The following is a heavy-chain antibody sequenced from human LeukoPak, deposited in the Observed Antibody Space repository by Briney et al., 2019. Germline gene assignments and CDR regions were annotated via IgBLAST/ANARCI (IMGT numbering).Heavy chain of an antibody. Sequence: GGSLRLSCAASGFTFDDYGMSWVRQAPGKGLEWVSGINWNGGSTGYADSVKGRFTISRDNAKNSLYLQMNSLRAEDTALYHCARGGLAAAGTNGMDVWGQGTTVTVSS. J-gene: IGHJ6*02. CDR2: INWNGGST. V-gene: IGHV3-20*01. D-gene: IGHD6-13*01. CDR3: ARGGLAAAGTNGMDV. CDR1: GFTFDDYG.